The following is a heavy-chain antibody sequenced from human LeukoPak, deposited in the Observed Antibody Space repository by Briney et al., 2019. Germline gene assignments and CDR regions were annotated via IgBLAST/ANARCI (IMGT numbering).Heavy chain of an antibody. CDR1: GGSTSVYY. CDR3: ARDKGLWFGEPPPFDL. J-gene: IGHJ2*01. CDR2: IYYSGST. Sequence: PSETLSLTCTVSGGSTSVYYWSWIRQPPGKGLEWIGYIYYSGSTNYNPSLKSRVTISVDTSKNQFSLKLSSVTAADTAVYYCARDKGLWFGEPPPFDLWGRGTLVTVSS. V-gene: IGHV4-59*01. D-gene: IGHD3-10*01.